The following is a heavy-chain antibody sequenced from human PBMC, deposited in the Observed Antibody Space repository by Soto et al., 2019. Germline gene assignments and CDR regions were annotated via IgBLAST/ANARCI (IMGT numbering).Heavy chain of an antibody. V-gene: IGHV4-31*03. D-gene: IGHD2-2*01. CDR2: IYYKGNT. Sequence: SETLSLTCNVSGGSISSGDYYWSWIRQLPGKKMEWIAYIYYKGNTYYNPSLKNRATISLDTSRNHFFLNLNSVTAADTAVYYCARDVGSSHGPGHPHYFDYWGQGTLVTVSS. J-gene: IGHJ4*02. CDR3: ARDVGSSHGPGHPHYFDY. CDR1: GGSISSGDYY.